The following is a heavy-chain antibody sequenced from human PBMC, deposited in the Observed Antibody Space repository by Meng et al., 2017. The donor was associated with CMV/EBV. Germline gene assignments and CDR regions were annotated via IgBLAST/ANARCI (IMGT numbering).Heavy chain of an antibody. CDR1: GSTFTGYY. D-gene: IGHD3-3*01. J-gene: IGHJ4*02. Sequence: SGSTFTGYYMHWVRQAPGQGLEWMGWINPNSGGTNYAQKFQGRVTMTRDTSISTAYMELSSVTAADTAVYYCASLRTIFGVVPSNDYWGQGTLVTVSS. CDR2: INPNSGGT. V-gene: IGHV1-2*02. CDR3: ASLRTIFGVVPSNDY.